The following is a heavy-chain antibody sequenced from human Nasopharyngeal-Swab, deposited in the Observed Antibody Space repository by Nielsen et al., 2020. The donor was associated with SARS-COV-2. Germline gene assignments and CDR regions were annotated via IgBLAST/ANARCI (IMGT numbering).Heavy chain of an antibody. CDR3: ARVSAYYDSSGHYDAFDI. CDR1: GFTFDDYA. D-gene: IGHD3-22*01. Sequence: SLKISCAASGFTFDDYAMHWVRQAPGKGLEWVSGISWNSGSIGYADSVKGRFTISRENAKNSLYLQMNSLRAEDTAVYYCARVSAYYDSSGHYDAFDIWGQGTMVTVSS. J-gene: IGHJ3*02. CDR2: ISWNSGSI. V-gene: IGHV3-9*01.